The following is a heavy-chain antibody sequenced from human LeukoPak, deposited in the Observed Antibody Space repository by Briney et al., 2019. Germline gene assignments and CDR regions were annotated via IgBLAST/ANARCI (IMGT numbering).Heavy chain of an antibody. CDR2: ISHSSGFT. Sequence: GGTLRLSCAASGFTFSDYYMSWIRQTPGQGLEWVAYISHSSGFTNYADSVKGRFAISRDNAKNSLYLQMDSLRAEDTAIYYCAKLFKAYSSTWIDYWGQGNLVTVSS. J-gene: IGHJ4*02. CDR3: AKLFKAYSSTWIDY. V-gene: IGHV3-11*03. D-gene: IGHD6-13*01. CDR1: GFTFSDYY.